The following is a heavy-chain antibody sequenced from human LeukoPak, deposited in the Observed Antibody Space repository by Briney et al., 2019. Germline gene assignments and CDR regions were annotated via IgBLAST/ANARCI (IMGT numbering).Heavy chain of an antibody. J-gene: IGHJ4*02. CDR3: AKVGTDSSGYSCDY. CDR2: IRYDGSNK. Sequence: GGSLRLSCAASGFTFSSYSMHWVRQAPGKGLEWVAFIRYDGSNKFYADSVKGRFTISRDNSKNTLYLQMNSLRAEDTAVYYCAKVGTDSSGYSCDYWGQGTLVTVSS. D-gene: IGHD3-22*01. V-gene: IGHV3-30*02. CDR1: GFTFSSYS.